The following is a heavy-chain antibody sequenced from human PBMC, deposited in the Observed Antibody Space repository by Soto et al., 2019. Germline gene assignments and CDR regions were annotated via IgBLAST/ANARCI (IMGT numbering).Heavy chain of an antibody. CDR2: IGYSGDP. D-gene: IGHD2-2*01. CDR1: GFTFTDYY. Sequence: NPGGSLRLSCAASGFTFTDYYLSWLRQAPGKGLEWVAHIGYSGDPHHADSVRGRFSISRDNAKNSLYLQLNSLRAEDTGVYYCARPGGNIYHRYQDLDVWGPGTTVTVSS. V-gene: IGHV3-11*03. J-gene: IGHJ6*02. CDR3: ARPGGNIYHRYQDLDV.